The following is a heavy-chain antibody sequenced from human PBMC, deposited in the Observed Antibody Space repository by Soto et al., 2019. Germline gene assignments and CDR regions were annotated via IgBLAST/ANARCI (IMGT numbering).Heavy chain of an antibody. CDR1: EYSFSSYA. Sequence: QIQLVQSGAEVKKPGASVKVSCKASEYSFSSYAISWVRQAPGQGLEWMGWINPYNENTNYAQKFQGRISMTTDTSTSTAYMELRSLRFDDTATYYCVRDEVTPPGLGIDYWGQGTLVTVSS. J-gene: IGHJ4*02. CDR2: INPYNENT. D-gene: IGHD2-21*02. V-gene: IGHV1-18*01. CDR3: VRDEVTPPGLGIDY.